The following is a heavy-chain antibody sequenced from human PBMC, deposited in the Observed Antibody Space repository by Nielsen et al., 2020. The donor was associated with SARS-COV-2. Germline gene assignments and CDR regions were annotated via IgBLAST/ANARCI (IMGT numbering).Heavy chain of an antibody. V-gene: IGHV3-21*04. Sequence: GESLKISCAASGFTFSSYSMNWVRQAPGKGLEWVSSISSSSSYIYYADSVKGRFTISRDNAKNSLYLQMNSLRAEDTALYYCAKSAYGLLPGGSFNDYWGQGTLVTVSS. CDR2: ISSSSSYI. CDR1: GFTFSSYS. CDR3: AKSAYGLLPGGSFNDY. D-gene: IGHD3-22*01. J-gene: IGHJ4*02.